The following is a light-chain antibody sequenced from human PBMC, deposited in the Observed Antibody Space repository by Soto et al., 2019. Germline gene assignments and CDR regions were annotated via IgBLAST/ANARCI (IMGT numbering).Light chain of an antibody. CDR1: SSDVGGYKY. J-gene: IGLJ3*02. Sequence: QSALTQPRSVSGSPGQSVTISCTGTSSDVGGYKYVSWYQQHPGKAPKLMVYDVSKRSSGVPDRFSGSKSGNTASLTISGLQAEDEADYSCSSFAGSNTCGVVFGGGPKLTVL. V-gene: IGLV2-11*01. CDR3: SSFAGSNTCGVV. CDR2: DVS.